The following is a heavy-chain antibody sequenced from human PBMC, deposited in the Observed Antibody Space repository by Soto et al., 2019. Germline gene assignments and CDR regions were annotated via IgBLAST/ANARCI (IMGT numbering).Heavy chain of an antibody. J-gene: IGHJ4*02. V-gene: IGHV3-30-3*01. CDR1: GFTFSSYP. Sequence: HPGGSLRLSCEASGFTFSSYPMHWVRQAPGKGLEWVTVISYDGGNQYYADSVKGRFTISRDNSKDTLYLQMHSLRSDDTAVYFCARGPITQTSLIDHWGQGTLVTVSS. D-gene: IGHD1-20*01. CDR3: ARGPITQTSLIDH. CDR2: ISYDGGNQ.